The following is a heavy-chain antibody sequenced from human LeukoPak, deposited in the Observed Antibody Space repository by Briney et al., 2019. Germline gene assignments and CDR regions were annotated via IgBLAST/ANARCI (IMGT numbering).Heavy chain of an antibody. CDR2: IKQDGSEK. CDR1: GFTFSNNW. CDR3: ASTATCSF. Sequence: PGGSLRLSCAASGFTFSNNWMTWARQAQGKGLERVANIKQDGSEKNYVDSVKGRFTISRDNAQNSLYLQMNSLRAEDTAVYYCASTATCSFWGQGTMVTVSS. J-gene: IGHJ3*01. D-gene: IGHD2-2*01. V-gene: IGHV3-7*01.